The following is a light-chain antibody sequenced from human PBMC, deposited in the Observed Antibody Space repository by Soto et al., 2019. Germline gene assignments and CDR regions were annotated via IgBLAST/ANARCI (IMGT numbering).Light chain of an antibody. Sequence: QSVLTQPPSASGTPGQRVSISCSGSSSNIGSNTVNWYQHLPGTAPKLLIYSTNQRPSGVPDRFSGSKSGTSASLAISGLQSEDEAEYYCVAWDDTLNGQWVFGGGTKLTVL. CDR2: STN. V-gene: IGLV1-44*01. J-gene: IGLJ3*02. CDR3: VAWDDTLNGQWV. CDR1: SSNIGSNT.